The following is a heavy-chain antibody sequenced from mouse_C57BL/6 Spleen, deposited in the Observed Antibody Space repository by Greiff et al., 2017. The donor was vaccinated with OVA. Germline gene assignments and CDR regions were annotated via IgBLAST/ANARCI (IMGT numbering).Heavy chain of an antibody. Sequence: QVQLQQPGAELVMPGASVKLSCKASGYTFTSYWMHWVKQRPGQGLEWIGEIDPSDSYTNYNQKFKGKSTLTVDKSSSTAYMQLSSLTSEDSAVYYCAGGDSSGPYAMDYWGQGTSVTVSS. D-gene: IGHD3-2*02. CDR2: IDPSDSYT. V-gene: IGHV1-69*01. CDR1: GYTFTSYW. CDR3: AGGDSSGPYAMDY. J-gene: IGHJ4*01.